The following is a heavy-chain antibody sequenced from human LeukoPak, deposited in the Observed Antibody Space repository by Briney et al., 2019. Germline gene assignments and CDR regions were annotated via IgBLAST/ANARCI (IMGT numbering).Heavy chain of an antibody. V-gene: IGHV1-2*02. Sequence: ASVKVSCKASGYTFTGYYMHWVRQAPGQGLEWMGWINPNSGGTNYAQKLQGRVTMTTDTSTSTAYMELRSLRSDDTAVYYCARDSTVTTPRSYYYYYYMDVWGKGTTVTVSS. CDR1: GYTFTGYY. D-gene: IGHD4-17*01. J-gene: IGHJ6*03. CDR3: ARDSTVTTPRSYYYYYYMDV. CDR2: INPNSGGT.